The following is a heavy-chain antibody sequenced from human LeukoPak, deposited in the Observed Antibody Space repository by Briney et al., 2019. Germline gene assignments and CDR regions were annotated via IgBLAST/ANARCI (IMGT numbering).Heavy chain of an antibody. V-gene: IGHV1-46*01. D-gene: IGHD2-15*01. CDR2: INPSGGST. CDR3: ARGYCSGGSCYSYYYYSYMDV. CDR1: GYTFTSYY. J-gene: IGHJ6*03. Sequence: GASVKVSCKASGYTFTSYYMHWVRQAPGQGLEWMGIINPSGGSTSYAQKFQGRVTMTRDMSTSTVYVELSSLRSEDTAVYYCARGYCSGGSCYSYYYYSYMDVWGKGTTVTVSS.